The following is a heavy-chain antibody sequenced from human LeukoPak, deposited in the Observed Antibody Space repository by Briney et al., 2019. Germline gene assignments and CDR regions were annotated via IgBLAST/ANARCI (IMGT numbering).Heavy chain of an antibody. CDR2: INPNSGGT. CDR3: AILRDGYNYRWVFDY. V-gene: IGHV1-2*02. Sequence: ASVKVPCKASGYTFTGYYMHWVRQAPGQGLEWMGWINPNSGGTNYAQKFQGRVTMTRDTSISTAYMELSRLRSDDTAVYYCAILRDGYNYRWVFDYWGQGTLVTVSS. CDR1: GYTFTGYY. J-gene: IGHJ4*02. D-gene: IGHD5-24*01.